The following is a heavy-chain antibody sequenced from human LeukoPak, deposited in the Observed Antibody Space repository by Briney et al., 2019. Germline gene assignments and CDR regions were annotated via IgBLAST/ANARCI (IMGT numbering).Heavy chain of an antibody. CDR2: ISSSNSYI. J-gene: IGHJ4*02. V-gene: IGHV3-21*01. Sequence: NSGGSLRLSCAASGFTFSTYNMNWVRQAPGKGLEWVSSISSSNSYIYYADSVKGRFTISRDNAKNSVYLQMNSLRAEDTAVYYCARDGVYFDYWGQGTLVTVSS. D-gene: IGHD3-16*01. CDR1: GFTFSTYN. CDR3: ARDGVYFDY.